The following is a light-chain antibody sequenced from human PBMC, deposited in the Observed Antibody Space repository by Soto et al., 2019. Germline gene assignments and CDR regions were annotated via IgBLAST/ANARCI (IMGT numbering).Light chain of an antibody. CDR2: GAS. Sequence: SAGTLSVSHGERATLSCRASQSVSSNLAWYQQKPGQAPRLLIYGASSRATGIPDRFSGSGSGTDFTLTISRLEPEDFAVYYCQQYGSSPWTFGQGTNVDIK. CDR1: QSVSSN. V-gene: IGKV3-20*01. CDR3: QQYGSSPWT. J-gene: IGKJ1*01.